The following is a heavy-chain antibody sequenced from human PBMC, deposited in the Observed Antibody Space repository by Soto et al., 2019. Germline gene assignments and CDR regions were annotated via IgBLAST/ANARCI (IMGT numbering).Heavy chain of an antibody. J-gene: IGHJ4*02. CDR2: IYPGDSDI. CDR3: ARPRGSHNSGWNFFDY. CDR1: GYSFTSYW. V-gene: IGHV5-51*01. D-gene: IGHD6-19*01. Sequence: PGESLKISCKGSGYSFTSYWIGWVRQMPGKGLEWMAIIYPGDSDIKYSPSFQGQVTISADKSISTAYLQWSSLKASDTAMYYFARPRGSHNSGWNFFDYWGQGTLVTVSS.